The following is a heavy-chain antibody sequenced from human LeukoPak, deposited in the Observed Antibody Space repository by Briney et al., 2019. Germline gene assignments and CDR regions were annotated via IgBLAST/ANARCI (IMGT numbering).Heavy chain of an antibody. CDR3: ARDRIFGVVIIDY. V-gene: IGHV3-30*02. CDR1: GFTFRSFG. CDR2: IRSDATNQ. Sequence: GGSLRLSCAVSGFTFRSFGMHWVRQAPGKGLEWVAFIRSDATNQYYIDSVKGRFAVSRDNSKSTLYLQMNSLRPEDTAVYYCARDRIFGVVIIDYWGQGTLVTVSS. D-gene: IGHD3-3*01. J-gene: IGHJ4*02.